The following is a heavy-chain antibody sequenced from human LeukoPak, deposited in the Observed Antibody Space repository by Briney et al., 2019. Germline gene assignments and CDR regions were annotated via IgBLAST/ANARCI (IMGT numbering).Heavy chain of an antibody. Sequence: PSQTLSLTCTVSGGSISSGDYYWSWIRQPPGKGLEWIGYIYYSGSTYYNPSLKSRVTISVDTSKNQFSLKLSSVTAADTTVYYCARARTSSGYYGVEAFDIWGQGTMVTVSS. CDR2: IYYSGST. CDR3: ARARTSSGYYGVEAFDI. CDR1: GGSISSGDYY. V-gene: IGHV4-30-4*01. D-gene: IGHD3-22*01. J-gene: IGHJ3*02.